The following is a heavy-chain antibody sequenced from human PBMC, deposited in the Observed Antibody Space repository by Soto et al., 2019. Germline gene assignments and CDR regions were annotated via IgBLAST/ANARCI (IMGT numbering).Heavy chain of an antibody. D-gene: IGHD3-22*01. CDR3: ARDIIGGGYYWSVKPSYGDYGKDV. CDR1: GFTFSRYS. CDR2: IGSSSSYI. J-gene: IGHJ6*02. Sequence: PGGSLRLSCAASGFTFSRYSMNWVRQAPGRGLEWVSSIGSSSSYIYYADSVKGRFTISRDNAKNSLYLQMNSLRAEDTAVYYCARDIIGGGYYWSVKPSYGDYGKDVWGQGSTVTDCS. V-gene: IGHV3-21*01.